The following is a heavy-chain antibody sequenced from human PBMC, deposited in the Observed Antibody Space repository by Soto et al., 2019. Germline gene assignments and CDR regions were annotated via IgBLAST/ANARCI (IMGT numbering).Heavy chain of an antibody. CDR2: IYDSGST. CDR1: GGSITSGGYY. CDR3: ARKQAGYFYGIDY. Sequence: NPSATLSLTCTVSGGSITSGGYYWSWIRQHPGKGLEWLGYIYDSGSTFYNPSLKSRITLSVDTSKNQFSLKLSSVTVADTAVYFCARKQAGYFYGIDYWGQGTLVTVSS. V-gene: IGHV4-31*03. D-gene: IGHD3-10*01. J-gene: IGHJ4*02.